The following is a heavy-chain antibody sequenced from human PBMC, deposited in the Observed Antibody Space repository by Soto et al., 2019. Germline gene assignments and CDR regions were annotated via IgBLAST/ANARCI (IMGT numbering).Heavy chain of an antibody. J-gene: IGHJ4*02. D-gene: IGHD4-17*01. CDR3: ARVGAGTRVD. V-gene: IGHV4-31*03. Sequence: QVQLQESGPGLVKPSQTLSLTCTVSGGSFISGGYYWTWIRQHPGKGLEWIGYIYHSGSTYYNPSLKSRLTISVDTSKNQFSLNLSSVTAADTAVYYCARVGAGTRVDWGQGTLVTVSS. CDR1: GGSFISGGYY. CDR2: IYHSGST.